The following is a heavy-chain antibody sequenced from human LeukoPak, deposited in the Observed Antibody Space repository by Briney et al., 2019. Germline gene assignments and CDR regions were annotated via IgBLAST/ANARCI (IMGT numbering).Heavy chain of an antibody. D-gene: IGHD1-26*01. CDR1: GDSVSSNSAT. CDR2: TYSRSKWYN. J-gene: IGHJ4*02. CDR3: ARDTGSFDY. Sequence: SQTLSLTCAISGDSVSSNSATWNRIRQSPSRGLQWLGRTYSRSKWYNDYAVSVKRRITINPDTSKNQFSLQLNSVTPEDTAVYYCARDTGSFDYWGQGTLVTVSS. V-gene: IGHV6-1*01.